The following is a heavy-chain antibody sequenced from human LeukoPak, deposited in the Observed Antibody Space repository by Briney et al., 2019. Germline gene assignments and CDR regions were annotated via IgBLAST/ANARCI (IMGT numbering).Heavy chain of an antibody. V-gene: IGHV1-18*04. J-gene: IGHJ5*02. D-gene: IGHD3-10*01. CDR2: ISAYNGNT. CDR1: GYTFTSYG. Sequence: ASVKVSCKASGYTFTSYGISWVRQAPGQGLECMGWISAYNGNTNYAQKLQGRVTMTTDTSTSTAYMELRSLRSDDTAVYYCARLNTMVRGDINWFDPWGQGTLVTVSS. CDR3: ARLNTMVRGDINWFDP.